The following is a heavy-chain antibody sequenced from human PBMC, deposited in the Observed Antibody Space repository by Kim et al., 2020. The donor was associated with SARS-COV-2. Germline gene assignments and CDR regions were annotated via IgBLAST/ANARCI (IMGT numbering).Heavy chain of an antibody. CDR3: TTLPYCGGDCFDY. Sequence: GGSLRLSCAASGFTFSNAWMSWVRQAPGKGLEWVGRIKSKTDGGTTDYAAPVKGRFTISRDDSKNTLYLQMNSLKTEDTAVYYCTTLPYCGGDCFDYWGQGTLVTVSS. CDR2: IKSKTDGGTT. CDR1: GFTFSNAW. D-gene: IGHD2-21*02. V-gene: IGHV3-15*01. J-gene: IGHJ4*02.